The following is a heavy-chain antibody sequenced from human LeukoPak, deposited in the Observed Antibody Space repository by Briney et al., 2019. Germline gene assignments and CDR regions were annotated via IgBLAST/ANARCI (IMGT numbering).Heavy chain of an antibody. CDR3: ARTSTTVTSYYYYYYMDV. Sequence: GGSLRLSCAASGFTFSSYEMNWVRQAPGKGLEWVSYISSSGSTIYYADSVKGRFTISRDNAKNSLYLQMNSLRAEDTAVYYCARTSTTVTSYYYYYYMDVWGKGTTVTVSS. J-gene: IGHJ6*03. V-gene: IGHV3-48*03. D-gene: IGHD4-17*01. CDR2: ISSSGSTI. CDR1: GFTFSSYE.